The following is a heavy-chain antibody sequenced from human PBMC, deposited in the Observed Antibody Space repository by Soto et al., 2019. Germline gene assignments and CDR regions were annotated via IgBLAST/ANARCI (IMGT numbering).Heavy chain of an antibody. D-gene: IGHD3-10*02. Sequence: SETLSLTCTVSGGSISSSSYYWGWIRQPPGKGLEWIGSIYYSGNTYYNPSLKSRVTISVDTAKNQFSLKLSSVTAADTAVYYCARSVFPWGQGTSVTVSS. V-gene: IGHV4-39*07. CDR1: GGSISSSSYY. J-gene: IGHJ6*02. CDR2: IYYSGNT. CDR3: ARSVFP.